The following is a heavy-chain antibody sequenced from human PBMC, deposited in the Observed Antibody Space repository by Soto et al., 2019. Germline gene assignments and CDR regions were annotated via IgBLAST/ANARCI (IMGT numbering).Heavy chain of an antibody. D-gene: IGHD1-1*01. CDR2: IYPGDSDT. J-gene: IGHJ4*02. CDR3: ARSYNLYEPNAFLH. Sequence: PGESLKISCEGSGYTFTFYWIAWVRQMPGKGLEWMGIIYPGDSDTRYSPSSQGQVTISADKSISTAYLQWSSLKASDTAMYYCARSYNLYEPNAFLHWGLGTLVTVSS. V-gene: IGHV5-51*01. CDR1: GYTFTFYW.